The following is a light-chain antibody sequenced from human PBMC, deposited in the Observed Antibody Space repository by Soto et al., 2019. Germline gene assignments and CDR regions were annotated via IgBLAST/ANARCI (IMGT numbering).Light chain of an antibody. CDR2: DAS. CDR1: QSISMW. CDR3: QQYDTYPWT. J-gene: IGKJ1*01. V-gene: IGKV1-5*01. Sequence: DIEMTQSPSTLSAPVGDRVTLTCRASQSISMWLAWYQQKPGKAPKFLIYDASTLESGVPSRFSGSGSGTEFTLIISSLQPDDFATYYCQQYDTYPWTFGQGTRVEIK.